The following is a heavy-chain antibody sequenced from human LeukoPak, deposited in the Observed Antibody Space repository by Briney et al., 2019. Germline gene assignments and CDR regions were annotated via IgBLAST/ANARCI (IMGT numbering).Heavy chain of an antibody. V-gene: IGHV5-51*01. Sequence: GESLKISCKGSGYSFTSYWIGWVRQMPGKGLEWMGIIYPGDSDIRYSPSFQGQVTISADKSISTAYQQWSSLKASDTAMYYCARVGRKGDYYDSSGYFGYWGQGTLVTVSS. CDR3: ARVGRKGDYYDSSGYFGY. J-gene: IGHJ4*02. D-gene: IGHD3-22*01. CDR1: GYSFTSYW. CDR2: IYPGDSDI.